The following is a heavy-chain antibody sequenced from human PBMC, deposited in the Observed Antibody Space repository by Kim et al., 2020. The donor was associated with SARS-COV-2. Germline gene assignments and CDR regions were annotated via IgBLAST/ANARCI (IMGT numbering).Heavy chain of an antibody. J-gene: IGHJ4*02. D-gene: IGHD3-16*01. CDR3: ASGGGGTADPIDY. CDR1: GQIFTDTW. V-gene: IGHV5-10-1*01. CDR2: IDPSDSYT. Sequence: GESLKISCQSSGQIFTDTWITWVRQVPGKGLEWVGRIDPSDSYTDYAPSLRGHLTLSADTSISTAFVQWDSLKASDTAMYYCASGGGGTADPIDYWGQGTLVIVSS.